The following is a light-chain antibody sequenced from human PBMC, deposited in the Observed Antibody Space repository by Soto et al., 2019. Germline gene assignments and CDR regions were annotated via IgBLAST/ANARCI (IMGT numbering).Light chain of an antibody. CDR1: QDINNY. CDR3: QQFDNLPPCT. Sequence: DIQMTQSPSSLSASVGDRVTITCQASQDINNYLNWYQQKPGKAPKLLIYDATNLETGVPSRFSGSGSGTEFTFTISSLQPEDIATYYCQQFDNLPPCTFGQGTKLEIK. J-gene: IGKJ2*02. V-gene: IGKV1-33*01. CDR2: DAT.